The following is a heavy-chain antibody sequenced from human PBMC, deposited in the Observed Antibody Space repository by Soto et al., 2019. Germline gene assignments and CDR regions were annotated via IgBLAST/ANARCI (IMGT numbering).Heavy chain of an antibody. V-gene: IGHV3-23*01. Sequence: GGSLRLSCAASGFAFDNYAMIWVRQAPEKGLKWVSGISGSGGTTYYADSVKGRFTISRDNSKNTLYLQMNSLRAEDTAVYYCAKGLRPYYYGMDVWGQGTTVTVSS. CDR1: GFAFDNYA. CDR2: ISGSGGTT. CDR3: AKGLRPYYYGMDV. J-gene: IGHJ6*02.